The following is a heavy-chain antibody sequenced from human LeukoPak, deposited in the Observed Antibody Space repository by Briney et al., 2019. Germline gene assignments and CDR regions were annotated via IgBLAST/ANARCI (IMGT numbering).Heavy chain of an antibody. CDR2: IRRDSSTL. J-gene: IGHJ4*02. Sequence: GGSLRLSCAASGFTFRDYYMSWIRQVPGKGLEWVSYIRRDSSTLYYADSVKGRFTISRDNAKNSLYLQMSSLRAEDTAVYYCARSQVEAATFFDYWGQGTLVTVSS. CDR1: GFTFRDYY. D-gene: IGHD5-18*01. CDR3: ARSQVEAATFFDY. V-gene: IGHV3-11*01.